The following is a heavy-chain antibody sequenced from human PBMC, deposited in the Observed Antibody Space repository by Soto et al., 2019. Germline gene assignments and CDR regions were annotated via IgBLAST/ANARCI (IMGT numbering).Heavy chain of an antibody. V-gene: IGHV1-24*01. CDR3: ARGDYYDSSGYFDY. Sequence: ASVKVSCKVSGYTLTELSMHWVRQAPGKGLEWMGGFDPEDGETIYAQKFQGRVTITADESTSTAYMELSSLRSEDTAVYYCARGDYYDSSGYFDYWGQGTLVTVSS. J-gene: IGHJ4*02. D-gene: IGHD3-22*01. CDR1: GYTLTELS. CDR2: FDPEDGET.